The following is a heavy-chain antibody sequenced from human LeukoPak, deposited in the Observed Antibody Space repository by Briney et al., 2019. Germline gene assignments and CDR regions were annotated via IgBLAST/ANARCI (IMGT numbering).Heavy chain of an antibody. CDR2: IYYSGST. CDR3: ARHDYGDYGGLDY. Sequence: SETLSLTRTVSGGSISSSSYYWGWIRQPPGKGLEWIGSIYYSGSTCYNPSLKSRVTISVDTSKNQFSLKLSSVTAADTAVYYCARHDYGDYGGLDYWGQGTLVTVSS. V-gene: IGHV4-39*01. CDR1: GGSISSSSYY. D-gene: IGHD4-17*01. J-gene: IGHJ4*02.